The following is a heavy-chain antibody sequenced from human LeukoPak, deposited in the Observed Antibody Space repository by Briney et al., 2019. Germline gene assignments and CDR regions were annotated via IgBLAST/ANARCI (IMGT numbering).Heavy chain of an antibody. Sequence: GRSLRLSCAASGFTFSSYAMSWVRQAPGKGLEWVSAISGSGGSTYYADSVKGRFTISRDNSKNTLYLQMNSLRAEDTAVYYCAKDKSYDFWSGYYYMDVWGKGTTVTVSS. J-gene: IGHJ6*03. CDR1: GFTFSSYA. V-gene: IGHV3-23*01. CDR3: AKDKSYDFWSGYYYMDV. CDR2: ISGSGGST. D-gene: IGHD3-3*01.